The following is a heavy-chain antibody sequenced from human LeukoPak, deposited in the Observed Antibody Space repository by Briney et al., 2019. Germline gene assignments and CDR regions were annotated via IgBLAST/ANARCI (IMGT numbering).Heavy chain of an antibody. CDR3: ARVLSGIRYFDWLMVGAPELYDYYMDV. D-gene: IGHD3-9*01. Sequence: PSETLSLTCTVSGGSISSGSYYWSWIRQPAGKGLEWIGRIYTSGSTNYNPSLKSRVTISVDTSKNQFSLKLSSVTAADTAVYYCARVLSGIRYFDWLMVGAPELYDYYMDVWGKGTTVTVSS. V-gene: IGHV4-61*02. CDR2: IYTSGST. J-gene: IGHJ6*03. CDR1: GGSISSGSYY.